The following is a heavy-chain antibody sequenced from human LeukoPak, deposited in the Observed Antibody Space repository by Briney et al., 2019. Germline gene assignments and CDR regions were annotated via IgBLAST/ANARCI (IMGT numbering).Heavy chain of an antibody. Sequence: SQTLSLTCTVSGGSISSGGYYWSWIRQHPGKGLEWIGYIYYSGSTYYNPSLKSRVTISVDTSKNQFSLKLSSVTAADTAVYYCAIAVDCSGGSCYPVAFDIWGQGTMVTVSS. CDR1: GGSISSGGYY. J-gene: IGHJ3*02. D-gene: IGHD2-15*01. V-gene: IGHV4-31*03. CDR3: AIAVDCSGGSCYPVAFDI. CDR2: IYYSGST.